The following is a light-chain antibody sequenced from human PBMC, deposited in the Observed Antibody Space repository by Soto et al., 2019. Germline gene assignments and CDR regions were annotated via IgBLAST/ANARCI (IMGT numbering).Light chain of an antibody. J-gene: IGKJ1*01. CDR1: QSVSSN. CDR3: QQYNTWPPT. Sequence: EIVITQSPATVSVSPGERVTLSCRASQSVSSNLAWYQQKPGQAPRLLISGASTRATGVPARFSGSGPGTEFTLTISSLQAEDFAIYYCQQYNTWPPTFGQGT. V-gene: IGKV3-15*01. CDR2: GAS.